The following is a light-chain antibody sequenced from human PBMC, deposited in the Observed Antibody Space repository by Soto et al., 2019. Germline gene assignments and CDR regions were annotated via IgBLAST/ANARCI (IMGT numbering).Light chain of an antibody. CDR2: GAS. V-gene: IGKV3-20*01. J-gene: IGKJ2*01. CDR3: QQYGSSPLYT. Sequence: EIVLTQSPGTLSLSPGERATLSCRASQSVSSSYLAWYQQKPGQAPRLLIYGASSMATGIPDRFSGSGSGTDFTLTISRLEPEDFAEYYCQQYGSSPLYTLGQGTKLEIK. CDR1: QSVSSSY.